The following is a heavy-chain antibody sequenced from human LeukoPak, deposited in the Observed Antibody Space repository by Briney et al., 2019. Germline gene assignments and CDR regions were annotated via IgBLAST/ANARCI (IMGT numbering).Heavy chain of an antibody. J-gene: IGHJ4*02. V-gene: IGHV7-4-1*02. CDR2: INTNTGNP. CDR3: ARTRDGSGRKIDY. Sequence: ASVKVSCKASGGTFSSYAISWVRQAPGQGLEWMGRINTNTGNPTYAQGFTGRFVFSLDTSVSTAYLQISSLKAEDTAVYYCARTRDGSGRKIDYWGQGTLVTVSS. CDR1: GGTFSSYA. D-gene: IGHD3-10*01.